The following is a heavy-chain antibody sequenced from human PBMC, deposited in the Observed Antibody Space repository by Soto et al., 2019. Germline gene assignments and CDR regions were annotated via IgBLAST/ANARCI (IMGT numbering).Heavy chain of an antibody. D-gene: IGHD5-18*01. J-gene: IGHJ4*02. Sequence: QAHLVESGGGVVQPGRSLRLSCAASGFTFTSYGMHWVRQAPGTRLEWVAVISYDGSLQHYADSVKGRFTISRDNSQNLVLLQMNSLRAEDTAVYYCVSDRGYGHASVPYSWGQGTLVSVSS. CDR3: VSDRGYGHASVPYS. CDR2: ISYDGSLQ. CDR1: GFTFTSYG. V-gene: IGHV3-30*03.